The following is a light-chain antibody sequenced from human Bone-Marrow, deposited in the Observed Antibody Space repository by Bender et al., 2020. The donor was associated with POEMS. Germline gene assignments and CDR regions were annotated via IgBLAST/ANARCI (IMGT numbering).Light chain of an antibody. CDR2: DNN. J-gene: IGLJ2*01. Sequence: QSVLTQPPSVSAAPGQKVTISCSGGNSNIGKNYVSWYRQLPGTVPKLLIYDNNKRPSGIPDRFSGSRSGTSATLAITGLQTGDEADYYCGTWDSNLSVVLFGGGTKLTVL. CDR3: GTWDSNLSVVL. CDR1: NSNIGKNY. V-gene: IGLV1-51*01.